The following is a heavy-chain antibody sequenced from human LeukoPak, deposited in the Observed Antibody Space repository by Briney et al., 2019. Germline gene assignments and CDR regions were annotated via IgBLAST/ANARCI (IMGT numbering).Heavy chain of an antibody. Sequence: ASVKVSCKASGYTFTSYYMHWVRQAPGQGLEWMGWINPNSGGTNYAQKFQGRVTMTRDTSISTAYMELSRLRSDDTAVYYCARGAIFGVVIDAFDIWGQGTMVTVSS. CDR2: INPNSGGT. D-gene: IGHD3-3*01. CDR1: GYTFTSYY. J-gene: IGHJ3*02. V-gene: IGHV1-2*02. CDR3: ARGAIFGVVIDAFDI.